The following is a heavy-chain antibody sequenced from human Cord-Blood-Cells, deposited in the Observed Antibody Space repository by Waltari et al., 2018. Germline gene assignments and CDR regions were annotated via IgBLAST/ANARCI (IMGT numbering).Heavy chain of an antibody. CDR3: AHITGDPIWGDAFDI. V-gene: IGHV1-8*01. Sequence: QVQLVQSGAAVKKPGASVKVSCKASGYTFTSSDINWVRQATGQGLEWMGWMNPNSGNTGYAQKFQGRVTMTRNTSISTAYMELSSLRSEDTAVYYCAHITGDPIWGDAFDIWGQGTMVTVSS. J-gene: IGHJ3*02. CDR1: GYTFTSSD. D-gene: IGHD7-27*01. CDR2: MNPNSGNT.